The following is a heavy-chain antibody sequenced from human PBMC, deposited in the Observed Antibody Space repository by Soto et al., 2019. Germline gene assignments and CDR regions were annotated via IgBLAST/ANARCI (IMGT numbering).Heavy chain of an antibody. CDR1: GYTFTVYY. CDR2: INPNSGGT. CDR3: ARLDYGGKGAFDI. Sequence: ASVKVSCKASGYTFTVYYMHCVRQAPGQGLEWMGWINPNSGGTNYAQKFQGWVTMTRDTSISTAYMELSRLRSDDTAVYYCARLDYGGKGAFDIWGQGTMVTVSS. D-gene: IGHD4-17*01. V-gene: IGHV1-2*04. J-gene: IGHJ3*02.